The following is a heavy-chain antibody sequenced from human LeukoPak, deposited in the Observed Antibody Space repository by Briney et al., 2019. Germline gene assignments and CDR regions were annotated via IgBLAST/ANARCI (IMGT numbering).Heavy chain of an antibody. J-gene: IGHJ4*02. Sequence: GGSLRLSCAASGFTFSSYAMSWVRQAPGKGLEWVSAISGSGGSTYYADSVKGRFTISRDNSKNTLYLQMNSLRAEDTAVYYCARKFNDGDFHFDCWGQGTLVTVSS. CDR1: GFTFSSYA. V-gene: IGHV3-23*01. CDR3: ARKFNDGDFHFDC. CDR2: ISGSGGST. D-gene: IGHD4-17*01.